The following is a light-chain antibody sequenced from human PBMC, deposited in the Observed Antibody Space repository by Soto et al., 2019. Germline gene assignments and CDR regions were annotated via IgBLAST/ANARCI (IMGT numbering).Light chain of an antibody. CDR3: QHYNDSFPYT. J-gene: IGKJ2*01. CDR1: QSISSW. V-gene: IGKV1-5*03. Sequence: DIQMTQSPSTLSASVGDRVTITCRASQSISSWLAWYQQKPGTAPKLLIYKASTLESGVPSRFSGSRSGTEFTLTVIILQPDDSATYHCQHYNDSFPYTFGQGTKLEIK. CDR2: KAS.